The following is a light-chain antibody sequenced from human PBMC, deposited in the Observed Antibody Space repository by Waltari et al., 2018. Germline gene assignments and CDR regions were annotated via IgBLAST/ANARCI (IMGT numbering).Light chain of an antibody. CDR2: DVS. Sequence: QSALTPPASVSGSPGQSITLSCTGTSNDVGGYNYVSWYQQHPGKAPKLMIYDVSDRPSGVSNRFSGSKSGNTASLTISGLQAEDEAEYYCTSYATGSSYIFGGGTKVTVL. CDR1: SNDVGGYNY. CDR3: TSYATGSSYI. V-gene: IGLV2-14*03. J-gene: IGLJ1*01.